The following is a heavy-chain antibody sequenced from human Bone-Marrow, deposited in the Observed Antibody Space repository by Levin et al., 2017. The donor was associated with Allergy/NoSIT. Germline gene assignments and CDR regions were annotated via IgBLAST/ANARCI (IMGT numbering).Heavy chain of an antibody. CDR3: ATVTVTGFLGLEN. Sequence: PGESLKISCQGSGDTFNTYWIGWVRQMPGKGLEYMGIIYPGDSETRYDPSFQGQVTFSADKSINTAYLQWSSLQASDTAVYYCATVTVTGFLGLENWGQGTLVTVSS. J-gene: IGHJ4*02. CDR1: GDTFNTYW. V-gene: IGHV5-51*01. CDR2: IYPGDSET. D-gene: IGHD3-9*01.